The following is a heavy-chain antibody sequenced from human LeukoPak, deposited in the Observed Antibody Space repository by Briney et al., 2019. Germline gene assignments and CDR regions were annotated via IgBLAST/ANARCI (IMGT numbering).Heavy chain of an antibody. CDR1: GGTFSSYA. Sequence: SVKVSCKASGGTFSSYAISWVRQAPGQGLEWMGGIIPIFGTANYAQKFQGRVTITADESTSTAYMELSSLRSEDTAVYYCARGGVGAQAFDIWGQGTMVTVSS. CDR2: IIPIFGTA. D-gene: IGHD1-26*01. CDR3: ARGGVGAQAFDI. J-gene: IGHJ3*02. V-gene: IGHV1-69*13.